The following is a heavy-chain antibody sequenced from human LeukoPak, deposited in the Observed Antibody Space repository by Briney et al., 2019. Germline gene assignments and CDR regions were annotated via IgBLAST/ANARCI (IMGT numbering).Heavy chain of an antibody. V-gene: IGHV5-51*01. D-gene: IGHD2-15*01. J-gene: IGHJ4*02. CDR2: IYPGDSDI. CDR1: GYNFPGYW. Sequence: GESVKISFKGSGYNFPGYWIGWVRQKPGKGREWMGVIYPGDSDIRYSPLFQGQVIISADKSIRTAYLQWNNLKASDTAMYYCARPPDGYCSGAGCSFEYWGQGTLLTVSS. CDR3: ARPPDGYCSGAGCSFEY.